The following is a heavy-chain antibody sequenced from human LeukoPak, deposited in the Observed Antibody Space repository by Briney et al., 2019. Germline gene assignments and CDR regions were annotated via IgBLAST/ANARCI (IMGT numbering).Heavy chain of an antibody. CDR1: GGSVSSGSYY. CDR2: IYYSGST. Sequence: PSETLSLTCTVSGGSVSSGSYYWGWIRQPPGKGLEWIGNIYYSGSTYYNPSLKSRVTISVDTSKNQFSLKLSSVTAADTAVYYCARAQWLVRVGAFDIWGQGTMVTVSS. V-gene: IGHV4-39*07. D-gene: IGHD6-19*01. CDR3: ARAQWLVRVGAFDI. J-gene: IGHJ3*02.